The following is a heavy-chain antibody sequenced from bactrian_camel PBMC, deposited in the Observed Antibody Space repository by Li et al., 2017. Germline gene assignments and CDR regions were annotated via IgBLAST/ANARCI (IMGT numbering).Heavy chain of an antibody. CDR3: AARFSGDYYYTSLQHSDYRY. CDR1: AYVGC. V-gene: IGHV3S54*01. J-gene: IGHJ4*01. Sequence: QLVESGGGSVQVGGSLRLSCSASAYVGCMGWSRQAPGQEREGVAAIDTGDGSTYYLNSVEGRFTISHDSTENTLYLQMETLKPEDTAMYYCAARFSGDYYYTSLQHSDYRYWGQGTQVTVSS. D-gene: IGHD2*01. CDR2: IDTGDGST.